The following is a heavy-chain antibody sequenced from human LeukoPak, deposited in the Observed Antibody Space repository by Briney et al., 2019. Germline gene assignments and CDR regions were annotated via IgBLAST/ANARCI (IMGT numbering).Heavy chain of an antibody. Sequence: GESLKIPCKGSGYNFTNYWIGWVRQMPGKGLEWMGIIYPGDSDTRYSPSFEGQVIISADKSMNNAYLQWSSLKASDSAMYYCARQIQGPRGCSGYNCYAFPSDFWGQGTLVTVSS. CDR3: ARQIQGPRGCSGYNCYAFPSDF. D-gene: IGHD2-15*01. V-gene: IGHV5-51*01. CDR2: IYPGDSDT. CDR1: GYNFTNYW. J-gene: IGHJ4*02.